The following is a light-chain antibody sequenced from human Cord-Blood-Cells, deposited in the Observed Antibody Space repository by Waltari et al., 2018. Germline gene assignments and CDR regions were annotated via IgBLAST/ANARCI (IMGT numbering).Light chain of an antibody. Sequence: DIVMTQSPASLAVSLGQGFTINFKSNQSVLYSSNNKNYLAWYQQKPGQPPKLLIYWASTRESGVPDRFSGSGSGTDFTLTISSLQAEDVAVYYCQQYYSTPPTFGQGTKVEIK. CDR3: QQYYSTPPT. V-gene: IGKV4-1*01. J-gene: IGKJ1*01. CDR1: QSVLYSSNNKNY. CDR2: WAS.